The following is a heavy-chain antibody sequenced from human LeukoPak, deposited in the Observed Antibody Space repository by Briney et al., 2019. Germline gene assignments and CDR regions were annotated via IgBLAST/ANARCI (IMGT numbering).Heavy chain of an antibody. J-gene: IGHJ4*02. CDR1: GGSFSGYY. CDR2: INHSGST. V-gene: IGHV4-34*01. Sequence: SETLSLTYAVYGGSFSGYYWSWIRQPPGKGLEWIGEINHSGSTNYNPSLKSRVTISVDTSKNQFSLKLSSVTAADTAVYYCATRGYSGYGTDYWGQGTLVTVSS. CDR3: ATRGYSGYGTDY. D-gene: IGHD5-12*01.